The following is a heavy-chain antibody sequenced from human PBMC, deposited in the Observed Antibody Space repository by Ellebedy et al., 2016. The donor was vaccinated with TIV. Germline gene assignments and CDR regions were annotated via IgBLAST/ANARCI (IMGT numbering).Heavy chain of an antibody. CDR2: ITGDGGGT. CDR1: GFTFSNYV. J-gene: IGHJ4*02. V-gene: IGHV3-23*01. Sequence: PGGSLRLSCAASGFTFSNYVMGWVSQAPGKGLEWISLITGDGGGTFYADSVKGRLTISRDNSRNTLFLQMNSLRADDTAVYFCAKAQVGGVAGDSWGRGTLVTVSS. D-gene: IGHD4-23*01. CDR3: AKAQVGGVAGDS.